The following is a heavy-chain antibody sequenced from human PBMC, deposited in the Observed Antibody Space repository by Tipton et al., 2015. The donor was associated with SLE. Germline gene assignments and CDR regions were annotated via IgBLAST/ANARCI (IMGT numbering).Heavy chain of an antibody. Sequence: GLVKPSETLSLTCAVYGGSFSGYYWSWIRQPPGKGLEWIGEINHSGSTNYNPSLKSRVTISVDTSKNQFSLKLSSVTAADTAVYYCARDSSIAVAGTGFDYWGQGTLVTVSS. CDR1: GGSFSGYY. CDR2: INHSGST. V-gene: IGHV4-34*01. D-gene: IGHD6-19*01. CDR3: ARDSSIAVAGTGFDY. J-gene: IGHJ4*02.